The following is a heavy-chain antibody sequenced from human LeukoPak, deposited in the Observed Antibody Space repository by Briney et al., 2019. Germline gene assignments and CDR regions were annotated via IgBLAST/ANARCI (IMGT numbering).Heavy chain of an antibody. J-gene: IGHJ4*02. V-gene: IGHV3-21*01. CDR3: ARDPYYYGSGSSFDY. CDR2: ISSSSSYI. Sequence: PGGSLRLSCAASGFTFSSYSMDWVRQAPGKGLEWVSSISSSSSYIYYADSVKGRFTISRDNAKNSLYPQMNSLRAEDTAVYYCARDPYYYGSGSSFDYWGQGTLVTVSS. CDR1: GFTFSSYS. D-gene: IGHD3-10*01.